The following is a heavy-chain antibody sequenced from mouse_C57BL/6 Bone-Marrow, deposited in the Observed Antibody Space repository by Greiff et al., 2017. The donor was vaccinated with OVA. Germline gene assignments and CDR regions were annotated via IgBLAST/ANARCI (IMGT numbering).Heavy chain of an antibody. CDR3: ARHLRGSSLYAMDY. CDR1: GFTFSDYY. D-gene: IGHD1-1*01. Sequence: EVHLVESGGGLVQPGGSLKLSCAASGFTFSDYYMYWVRQTPEKRLEWVAYISNGGGSTYYPDTVKGRFTISRDNAKNTLYLQMSRLKSEDTAMYYCARHLRGSSLYAMDYWGQGPSVTVSS. V-gene: IGHV5-12*01. CDR2: ISNGGGST. J-gene: IGHJ4*01.